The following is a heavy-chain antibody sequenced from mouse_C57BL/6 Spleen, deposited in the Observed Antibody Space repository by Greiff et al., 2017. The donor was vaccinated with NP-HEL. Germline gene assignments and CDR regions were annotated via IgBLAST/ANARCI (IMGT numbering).Heavy chain of an antibody. J-gene: IGHJ3*01. CDR3: TTAITTVVATGGY. CDR2: IDPEDGDT. D-gene: IGHD1-1*01. CDR1: GFNIKDYY. V-gene: IGHV14-1*01. Sequence: VQLQQSGAELVRPGASVKLSCTASGFNIKDYYMHWVKQRPEQGLEWIGRIDPEDGDTEYAPKFQGKATMTADTSSNTAYLQLSSLTSEDTAVYYCTTAITTVVATGGYWGQGTLVTVSA.